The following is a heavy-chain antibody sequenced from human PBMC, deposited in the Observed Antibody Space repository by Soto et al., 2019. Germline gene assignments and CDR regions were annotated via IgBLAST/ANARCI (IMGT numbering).Heavy chain of an antibody. CDR2: ISYDGSNK. CDR3: ARVPYYYYGMDV. J-gene: IGHJ6*02. V-gene: IGHV3-30-3*01. CDR1: GFTFSSYA. Sequence: QVQLVESGGGVVQPGRSLRLCCSASGFTFSSYAMHWVRQAPGKGLEWVAVISYDGSNKYYADSVKGRFTISRDNSKNTLYLQMNSLRAEDTAVYYCARVPYYYYGMDVWGQGTTVTVSS.